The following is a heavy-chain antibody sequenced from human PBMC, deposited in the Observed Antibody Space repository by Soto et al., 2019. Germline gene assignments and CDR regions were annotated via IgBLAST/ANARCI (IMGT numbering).Heavy chain of an antibody. CDR3: ASGAWGLHGDGFDP. J-gene: IGHJ5*02. CDR1: GYAFSKYG. CDR2: ISSYNDNT. V-gene: IGHV1-18*04. Sequence: QAQLEQSGAEVKKPGASVKISCKASGYAFSKYGFNWVRQAPGQGLEWLAWISSYNDNTNYAQKFQGRVTVTKDTSTNTTYMDLRSLTSDDTAVYYCASGAWGLHGDGFDPWGQGTLVTVSS. D-gene: IGHD4-17*01.